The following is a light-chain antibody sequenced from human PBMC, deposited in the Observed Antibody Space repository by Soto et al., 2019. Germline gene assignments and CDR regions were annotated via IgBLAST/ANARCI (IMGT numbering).Light chain of an antibody. CDR1: QSVTSY. J-gene: IGKJ4*01. CDR2: GAS. V-gene: IGKV3-20*01. CDR3: QQYASSPLT. Sequence: EIVLTQSPGTRSLSPGERATLSCRASQSVTSYLAWYQQKHGQAPRLVIFGASGRATGIPDRFSGSGSGTDFTLSISRLEPEDFAVYYCQQYASSPLTFGGGTKVEIK.